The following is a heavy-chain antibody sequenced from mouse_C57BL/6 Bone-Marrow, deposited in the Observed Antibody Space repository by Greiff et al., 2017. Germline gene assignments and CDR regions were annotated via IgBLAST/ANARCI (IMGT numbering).Heavy chain of an antibody. CDR2: IYPRSGNT. CDR1: GYTFTSYG. J-gene: IGHJ2*01. CDR3: ARKRGWFRPVDY. V-gene: IGHV1-81*01. D-gene: IGHD2-3*01. Sequence: QVQLQQSGAELARPGASVKLSCKASGYTFTSYGISWVKQRTGQGLEWIGEIYPRSGNTYYNEKFKGKATLTADTSSSTAYMELRRLTSEASAVYFCARKRGWFRPVDYWGQGTTLTVSS.